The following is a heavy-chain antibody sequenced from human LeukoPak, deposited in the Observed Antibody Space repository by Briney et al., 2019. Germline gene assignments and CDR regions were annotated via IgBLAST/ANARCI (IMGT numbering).Heavy chain of an antibody. CDR3: STAKFDY. V-gene: IGHV3-48*01. CDR2: ISISGSTI. CDR1: GSTLSSYS. Sequence: GGSLRLSCAATGSTLSSYSMNWVRQAPGKRLEWVSHISISGSTIHYADSVRGRFTISRDSAKNSLYLQMNSLRADDTAVYYCSTAKFDYWGQGTLLTVSS. J-gene: IGHJ4*02.